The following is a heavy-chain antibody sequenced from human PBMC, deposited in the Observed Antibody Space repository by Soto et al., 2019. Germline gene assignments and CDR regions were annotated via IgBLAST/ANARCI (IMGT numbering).Heavy chain of an antibody. CDR2: IIPLFGTA. CDR1: GGTFSSNT. D-gene: IGHD2-21*02. V-gene: IGHV1-69*06. CDR3: ASKAACGGDCYAFAS. Sequence: QVQLVQSGAEVKKPGSSVKISCKASGGTFSSNTINWVRQAAGQGLEWMGGIIPLFGTANYAEKFQGRVTITADKSTNTEYMELNSLRSEDTAVYFCASKAACGGDCYAFASWGQGTLVTVSS. J-gene: IGHJ4*02.